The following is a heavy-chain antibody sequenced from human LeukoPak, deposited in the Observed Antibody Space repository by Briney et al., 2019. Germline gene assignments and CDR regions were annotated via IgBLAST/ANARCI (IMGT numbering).Heavy chain of an antibody. Sequence: ASVKVSCKASGYTFAGYYMHWVRQAPGQGLEWVGWINPNSGGTNYAQKFQGRVTMTRGTSISTAYMELSRLRSDDTAVYYCARRFLEWSYAFDIWGQGTMVTVSS. CDR1: GYTFAGYY. CDR2: INPNSGGT. J-gene: IGHJ3*02. V-gene: IGHV1-2*02. CDR3: ARRFLEWSYAFDI. D-gene: IGHD3-3*01.